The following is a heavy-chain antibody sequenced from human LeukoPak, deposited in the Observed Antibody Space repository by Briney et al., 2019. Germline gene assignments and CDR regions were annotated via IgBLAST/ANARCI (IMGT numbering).Heavy chain of an antibody. J-gene: IGHJ4*02. V-gene: IGHV1-69*06. CDR3: VRDYDISGPQKNFFDY. CDR2: IIPMFGAV. Sequence: ASVKVSCKASGGTFSSYAITWVRQAPGQGLQWMGGIIPMFGAVNYAQKFQGRVTITADKSTGTAYMELSSLGSEDTAVYYCVRDYDISGPQKNFFDYWGQGTLVTVSS. CDR1: GGTFSSYA. D-gene: IGHD3-22*01.